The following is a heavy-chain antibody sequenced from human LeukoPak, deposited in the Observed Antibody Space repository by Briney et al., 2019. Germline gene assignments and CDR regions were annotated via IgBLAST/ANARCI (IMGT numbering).Heavy chain of an antibody. V-gene: IGHV4-4*07. D-gene: IGHD5-24*01. CDR3: ASTRRDGYPFDY. CDR1: GGSFSSYF. J-gene: IGHJ4*02. CDR2: IYPSGNT. Sequence: SETLSLTCSISGGSFSSYFWSWVRQPAGKGLEWIGRIYPSGNTNYNPSLKSRVTLSVDTSKTQFSLRLSSVTAADTAVYYCASTRRDGYPFDYWGQGTLVTVSS.